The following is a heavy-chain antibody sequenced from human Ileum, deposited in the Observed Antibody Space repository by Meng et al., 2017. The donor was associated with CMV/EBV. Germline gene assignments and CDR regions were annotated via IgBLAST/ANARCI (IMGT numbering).Heavy chain of an antibody. V-gene: IGHV1-8*01. CDR2: MNPNNGET. CDR3: ANWGSSPRLTLHDS. Sequence: ASVKVSCKASGYTFTTYDIHWVRQAPGQGLEWMGWMNPNNGETGYAQKFQGRVTMTRDRSTSTAFMELSSLRSEDTAVYYCANWGSSPRLTLHDSWGQGTLVTVSS. J-gene: IGHJ4*02. CDR1: GYTFTTYD. D-gene: IGHD3-16*01.